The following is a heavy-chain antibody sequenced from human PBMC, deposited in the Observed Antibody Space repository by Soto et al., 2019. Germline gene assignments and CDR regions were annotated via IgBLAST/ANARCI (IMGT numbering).Heavy chain of an antibody. D-gene: IGHD1-7*01. J-gene: IGHJ6*02. CDR2: IYYSGST. Sequence: ETLSLTCTVSGGSISSYDWSWSRHPPVNGLEWIGYIYYSGSTNYNPSLKSRVTISVDTSKNQFSLKLSSVTAADTAVYYCARDALDNWNYGYYYYGMDVWGQGTTVTVSS. CDR3: ARDALDNWNYGYYYYGMDV. V-gene: IGHV4-59*01. CDR1: GGSISSYD.